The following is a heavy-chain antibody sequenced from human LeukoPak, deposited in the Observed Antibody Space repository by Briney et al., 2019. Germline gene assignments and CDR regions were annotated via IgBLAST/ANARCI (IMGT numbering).Heavy chain of an antibody. Sequence: GGSLRLSCAASGFTFSGSAMHWVRPASGKGLEWVGRIRSKANSYATAYAASVKGRFTISRDDSKNTAYLQMNSLKTEDTAVYYCTRRDCSGGSCYLDSWGQGTLVTVSS. J-gene: IGHJ4*02. V-gene: IGHV3-73*01. D-gene: IGHD2-15*01. CDR1: GFTFSGSA. CDR2: IRSKANSYAT. CDR3: TRRDCSGGSCYLDS.